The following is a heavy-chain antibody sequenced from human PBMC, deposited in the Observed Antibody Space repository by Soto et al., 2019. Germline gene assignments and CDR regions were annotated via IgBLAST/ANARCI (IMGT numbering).Heavy chain of an antibody. Sequence: QVQVMQSGAQLTQPGASVKVSCETSGYPLPTYGLSWVRQAPGQGLEWMGWIVGDSGNTVYAQTFQGRVAMYRDTSTSTGYMELRRLTSDDSALYYCATVSGYGSGSRRFDFWGQGTLVSVSS. J-gene: IGHJ4*02. CDR2: IVGDSGNT. V-gene: IGHV1-18*01. CDR3: ATVSGYGSGSRRFDF. D-gene: IGHD3-10*01. CDR1: GYPLPTYG.